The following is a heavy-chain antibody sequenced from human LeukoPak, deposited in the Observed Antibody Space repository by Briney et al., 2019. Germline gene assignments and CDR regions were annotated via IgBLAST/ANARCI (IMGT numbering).Heavy chain of an antibody. V-gene: IGHV3-30-3*01. J-gene: IGHJ3*02. Sequence: QTGGSLRLSCAASGFTFSSYAMHWVRQAPGKGLEWVAVISYDGSNKYYADSVKGRFTISRDNSKNTLYLQMNSLRAEDTAVYYCARTDHSSSWLYDAFDIWGQGTMVTVSS. CDR1: GFTFSSYA. CDR3: ARTDHSSSWLYDAFDI. CDR2: ISYDGSNK. D-gene: IGHD6-13*01.